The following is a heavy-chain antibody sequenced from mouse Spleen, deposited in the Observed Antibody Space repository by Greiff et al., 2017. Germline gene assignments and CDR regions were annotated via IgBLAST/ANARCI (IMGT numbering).Heavy chain of an antibody. CDR3: ARREAYGNYLLDV. J-gene: IGHJ1*01. Sequence: EVKLVESGGGLVKPGGSLKLSCAASGFTFSSYAMSWVRQTPEKRLEWVATISSGGSYTYYPDSVKGRFTISRDNAKNTLYLQMSSLRSEDTAMYYCARREAYGNYLLDVWGAGTTVTVSS. CDR2: ISSGGSYT. D-gene: IGHD2-1*01. CDR1: GFTFSSYA. V-gene: IGHV5-9-1*01.